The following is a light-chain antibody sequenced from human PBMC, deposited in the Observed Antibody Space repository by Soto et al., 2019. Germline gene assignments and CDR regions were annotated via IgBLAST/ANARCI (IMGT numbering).Light chain of an antibody. CDR3: QHRGKWPRT. V-gene: IGKV3-11*01. Sequence: EIVLTQSPATLSLSPGERATLSCRASQSVGSYLAWYQQKPGQAPRLLIYGTSNRATGIPGRFSGSGSETAFTLTISSLEPEDCGVYYCQHRGKWPRTFGQGTKLEIK. J-gene: IGKJ2*01. CDR1: QSVGSY. CDR2: GTS.